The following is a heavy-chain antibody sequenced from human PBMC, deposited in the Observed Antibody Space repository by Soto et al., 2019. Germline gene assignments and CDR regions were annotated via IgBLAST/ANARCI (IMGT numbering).Heavy chain of an antibody. J-gene: IGHJ4*02. CDR2: IIPIFGTA. Sequence: GASVKVSCKASGGTFSSYAISWVRQAPGQGLEWMGGIIPIFGTANYAQKFQGRVTITADKSTSTAYMELSSLRSEDTAVYYCARELGLGTKRDAEFGYWGQGTLVTVSS. CDR3: ARELGLGTKRDAEFGY. D-gene: IGHD1-1*01. V-gene: IGHV1-69*06. CDR1: GGTFSSYA.